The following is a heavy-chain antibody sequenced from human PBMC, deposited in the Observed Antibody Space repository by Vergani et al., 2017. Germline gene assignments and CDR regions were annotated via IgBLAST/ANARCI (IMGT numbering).Heavy chain of an antibody. D-gene: IGHD6-6*01. CDR3: AKAARPLAARPGGAFDI. V-gene: IGHV3-30*02. J-gene: IGHJ3*02. CDR1: GFTFSSYA. CDR2: IRYDGSNK. Sequence: VQLLESGGGLVQPGGSLRLSCAASGFTFSSYAMSWVRQAPGKGLEWVAFIRYDGSNKYYADSVKGRFTISRDNSKNTLYLQMNSLRAEDTAVYYCAKAARPLAARPGGAFDIWGQGTMVTVSS.